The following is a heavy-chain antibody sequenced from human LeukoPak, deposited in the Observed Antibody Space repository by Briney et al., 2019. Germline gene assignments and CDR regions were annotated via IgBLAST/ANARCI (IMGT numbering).Heavy chain of an antibody. J-gene: IGHJ3*02. CDR1: GFTFSSHA. Sequence: PGGSLRLSCGASGFTFSSHAMTWVRQAPGKGLEWVSAISISGDTTYYADAVKGRFTISRDNSKNTVYLQVNRLRPEDTAVYYCARVDDLDAFDIWGQGTMVTVSS. V-gene: IGHV3-23*01. CDR2: ISISGDTT. CDR3: ARVDDLDAFDI. D-gene: IGHD2-2*03.